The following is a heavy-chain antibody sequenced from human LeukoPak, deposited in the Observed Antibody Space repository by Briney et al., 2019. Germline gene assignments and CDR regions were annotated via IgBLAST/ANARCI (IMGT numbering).Heavy chain of an antibody. J-gene: IGHJ4*02. V-gene: IGHV3-72*01. CDR3: ARAQDFGDFASAYNFDS. Sequence: PGGSLRLSCAASGFTLSDYYMDWVRQAPGKGLEWIGRSRDKANSHTTEYAASVKGRFTISRDDPKNSLYLQMNSLKIEDTAVSFCARAQDFGDFASAYNFDSWGQGTLVTVSS. CDR2: SRDKANSHTT. D-gene: IGHD4-17*01. CDR1: GFTLSDYY.